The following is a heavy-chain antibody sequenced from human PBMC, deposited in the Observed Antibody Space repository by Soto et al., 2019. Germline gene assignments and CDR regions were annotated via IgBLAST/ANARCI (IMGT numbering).Heavy chain of an antibody. CDR3: ARQHYYDSSGYYRVRDDAFDI. Sequence: EVQLVQSGAEVKKPGESLRISCKGSGYSFTSYWISWVRQMPGKGLEWMGRIDPSDSYTNYSPSFQGHVTISADKSISTAYLQWSSLKASDTAMYYCARQHYYDSSGYYRVRDDAFDIWGQGTMVTVSS. V-gene: IGHV5-10-1*03. J-gene: IGHJ3*02. D-gene: IGHD3-22*01. CDR1: GYSFTSYW. CDR2: IDPSDSYT.